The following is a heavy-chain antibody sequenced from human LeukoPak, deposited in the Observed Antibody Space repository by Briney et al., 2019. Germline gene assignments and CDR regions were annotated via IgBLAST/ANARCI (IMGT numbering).Heavy chain of an antibody. J-gene: IGHJ3*02. CDR2: IYYSGST. CDR3: ARSLLWFGEPGDAFDI. D-gene: IGHD3-10*01. Sequence: SETLSLTCTVSGRSISSYYWSWIRQPPGEGLEWIGYIYYSGSTNYNPSLKSRVTISVDTSKNQFSLKLSSVTAADTAVYYCARSLLWFGEPGDAFDIWGQGTMVTVSS. CDR1: GRSISSYY. V-gene: IGHV4-59*01.